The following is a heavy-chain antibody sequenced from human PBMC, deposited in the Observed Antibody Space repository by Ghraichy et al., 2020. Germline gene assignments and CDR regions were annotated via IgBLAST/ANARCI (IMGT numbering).Heavy chain of an antibody. D-gene: IGHD3-10*01. Sequence: ESLNISCTVSGGSISSSTYYWGWIRQPPGKGLEWIGSIYYSGNTYYNPSLKSRVTISVDTSKNQFSLKLSSVTAADTAVYYCARTRFGELLEFEYWGQGTLVPVSS. CDR1: GGSISSSTYY. J-gene: IGHJ4*02. CDR3: ARTRFGELLEFEY. V-gene: IGHV4-39*01. CDR2: IYYSGNT.